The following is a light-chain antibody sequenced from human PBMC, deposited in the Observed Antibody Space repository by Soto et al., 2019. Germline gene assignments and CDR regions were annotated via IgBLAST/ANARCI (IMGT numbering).Light chain of an antibody. CDR3: QSYDNRLAV. CDR2: DNS. CDR1: SSNIGSHYR. Sequence: QSVLTQPPSVSGAPGQRVTISCTGSSSNIGSHYRVQWYQQLPGKAPKLVIYDNSNRPSGVPDRFSGSKSGTSASLAITGLQAEDEADYYCQSYDNRLAVFGGGTKLTVL. V-gene: IGLV1-40*01. J-gene: IGLJ3*02.